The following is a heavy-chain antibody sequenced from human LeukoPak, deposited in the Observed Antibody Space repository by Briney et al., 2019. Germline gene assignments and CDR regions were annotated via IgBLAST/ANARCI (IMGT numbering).Heavy chain of an antibody. CDR2: ISNSGGRT. J-gene: IGHJ4*02. V-gene: IGHV3-23*01. D-gene: IGHD3/OR15-3a*01. CDR1: GFSFSSYA. CDR3: ARRRDFIDY. Sequence: GGSLRLSCAASGFSFSSYAMTWVRQAPGKGLEWVSSISNSGGRTDYADAVKGRFAISRDNAKNSLYLQMNSLRAEDTAVYYCARRRDFIDYWGQGTLVTVSS.